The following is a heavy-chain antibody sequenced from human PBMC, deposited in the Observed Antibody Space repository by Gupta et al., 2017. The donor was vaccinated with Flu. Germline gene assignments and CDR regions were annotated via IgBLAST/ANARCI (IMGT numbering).Heavy chain of an antibody. CDR3: AKDVDSSCCLPTYGLDV. V-gene: IGHV3-23*01. CDR2: VSIGGDVT. J-gene: IGHJ6*02. D-gene: IGHD3-22*01. Sequence: MSWVRQAPGKGLGWVASVSIGGDVTYYADSVMGRVTISRDNAKDTLFLQMNSLRAADKAVYYCAKDVDSSCCLPTYGLDVCGQVTTGTVSS.